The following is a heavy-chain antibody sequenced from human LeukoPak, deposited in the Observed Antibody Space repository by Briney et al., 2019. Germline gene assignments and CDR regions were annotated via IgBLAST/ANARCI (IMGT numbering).Heavy chain of an antibody. Sequence: ASVKVSCKTSAYTFTSYYMHWVRQAPGQGLEWMRLNNPSSGTTAYAQTFQGRVTMTRDASTSTVYMELSSLTSEDTAVYFCARDRGLLYGSSGCLDSWGQGTLVTVSS. V-gene: IGHV1-46*01. J-gene: IGHJ4*02. CDR3: ARDRGLLYGSSGCLDS. CDR1: AYTFTSYY. D-gene: IGHD6-19*01. CDR2: NNPSSGTT.